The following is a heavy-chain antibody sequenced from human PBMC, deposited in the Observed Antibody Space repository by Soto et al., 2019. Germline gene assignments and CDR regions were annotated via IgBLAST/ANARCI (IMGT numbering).Heavy chain of an antibody. J-gene: IGHJ4*02. CDR2: IYHSGST. V-gene: IGHV4-30-2*01. CDR3: AAGGGLPRYY. CDR1: GGSISSGGYS. D-gene: IGHD5-12*01. Sequence: QLQLQESGSGLVKPSQTLSLTCAVSGGSISSGGYSWSWIRQPPGKGLEWIGYIYHSGSTYYNPSLTSRVTISVDRSKNQFSLTLSSVTAADTAVYSCAAGGGLPRYYWGQGTLVTVSS.